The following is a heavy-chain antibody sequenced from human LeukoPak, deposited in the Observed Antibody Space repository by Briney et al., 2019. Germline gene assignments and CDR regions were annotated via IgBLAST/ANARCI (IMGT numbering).Heavy chain of an antibody. CDR2: INPSGGNT. CDR3: ARVSGRDGYNSRATWYYFDY. Sequence: ASVKVSCKASGYTFTSYYMHWVRQAPGQGLEWMGIINPSGGNTSYAQKFQGRVTMTRDTSTSTVYMELSSLRSEDTAVYYCARVSGRDGYNSRATWYYFDYWGQGTLVTVSS. CDR1: GYTFTSYY. V-gene: IGHV1-46*01. J-gene: IGHJ4*02. D-gene: IGHD5-24*01.